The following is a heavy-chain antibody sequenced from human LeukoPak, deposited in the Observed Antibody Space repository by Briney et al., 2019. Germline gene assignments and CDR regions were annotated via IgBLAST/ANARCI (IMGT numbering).Heavy chain of an antibody. CDR1: GYTFTSYG. D-gene: IGHD6-13*01. CDR3: ARGSGYSSSWYGMDV. V-gene: IGHV1-18*01. J-gene: IGHJ6*02. CDR2: ISAYNGNT. Sequence: GASVKVSCKASGYTFTSYGISWVRQAPGRGLEWMGWISAYNGNTNYAQKLQGRVTMTTDTSTSTAYMELRSLKSDDTAVYYCARGSGYSSSWYGMDVWGQGTTVTVSS.